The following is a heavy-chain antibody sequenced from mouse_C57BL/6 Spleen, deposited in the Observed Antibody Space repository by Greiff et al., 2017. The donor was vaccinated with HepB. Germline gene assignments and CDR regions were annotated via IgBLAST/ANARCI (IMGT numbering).Heavy chain of an antibody. Sequence: EVQRVESGGGLVKPGGSLKLSCAASGFTFSDYGMHWVRQAPEKGLEWVAYISSGSSTIYYADTVKGRFTIYRDNAKNTLFLQMTSLRSEDTAMYYCAKGSYYYGSSYGYFDVWGTGTTVTVSS. V-gene: IGHV5-17*01. CDR3: AKGSYYYGSSYGYFDV. J-gene: IGHJ1*03. CDR2: ISSGSSTI. D-gene: IGHD1-1*01. CDR1: GFTFSDYG.